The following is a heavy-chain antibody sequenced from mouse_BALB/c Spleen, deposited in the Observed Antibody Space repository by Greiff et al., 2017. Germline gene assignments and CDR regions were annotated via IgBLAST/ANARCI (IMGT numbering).Heavy chain of an antibody. CDR1: GDSITSGY. D-gene: IGHD3-2*01. Sequence: EVKLEESGPSLVKPSQTLSLTCSVTGDSITSGYWNWIRKFPGNKLEYMGYISYSGSTYYNPSLKSRISITRDTSKNQYYLQLNSVTTEDTATYYCARARREGQLGLPSYAMDYWGQGTSVTVSS. V-gene: IGHV3-8*02. CDR3: ARARREGQLGLPSYAMDY. CDR2: ISYSGST. J-gene: IGHJ4*01.